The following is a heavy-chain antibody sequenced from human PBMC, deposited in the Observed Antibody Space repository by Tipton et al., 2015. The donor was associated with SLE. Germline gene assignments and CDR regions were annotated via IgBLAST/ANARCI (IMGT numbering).Heavy chain of an antibody. CDR1: GGSIGTYY. CDR3: ARSSGAQLAHYFDS. CDR2: IYYSGTT. Sequence: TLSLTCTVSGGSIGTYYWNWIRQLPGKGLEWIGYIYYSGTTNYDPSLKSRVTISVDTSKNQFSLKLNSVTAADTALYYCARSSGAQLAHYFDSWGQGTLVTVSS. J-gene: IGHJ4*02. D-gene: IGHD1-26*01. V-gene: IGHV4-59*01.